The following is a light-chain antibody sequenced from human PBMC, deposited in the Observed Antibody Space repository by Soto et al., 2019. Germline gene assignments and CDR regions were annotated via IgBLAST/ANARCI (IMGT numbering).Light chain of an antibody. CDR1: QSVSSN. Sequence: EIVMTQSPATLSVSPGERATLSCSASQSVSSNLAWYQQKPGQAPRLLIYGASTRATGIPARFSGSGSGTEFPLTISSLQSEDFAVYYCQHYNNWPPYTFGQGTKLEIK. CDR3: QHYNNWPPYT. V-gene: IGKV3-15*01. CDR2: GAS. J-gene: IGKJ2*01.